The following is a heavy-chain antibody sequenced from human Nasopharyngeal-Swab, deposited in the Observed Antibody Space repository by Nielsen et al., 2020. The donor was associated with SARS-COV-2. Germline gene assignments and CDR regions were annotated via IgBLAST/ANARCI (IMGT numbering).Heavy chain of an antibody. D-gene: IGHD1-1*01. Sequence: ASVKVSCKTSGYTFASFDINWVRQATGRGLEWVGWMNLYSGDTHSAQEFQGKVTLTRDTSRSTAYMELSSLRSEDTAVYYCARGPRPKRHLDYWGQGTLVTVSS. V-gene: IGHV1-8*02. J-gene: IGHJ4*02. CDR3: ARGPRPKRHLDY. CDR1: GYTFASFD. CDR2: MNLYSGDT.